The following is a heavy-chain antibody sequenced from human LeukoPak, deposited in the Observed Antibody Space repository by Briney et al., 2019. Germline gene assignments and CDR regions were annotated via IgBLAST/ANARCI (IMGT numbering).Heavy chain of an antibody. D-gene: IGHD2-15*01. CDR1: GFTVSSSY. CDR2: IYSAGGT. Sequence: PRGSLRLSCAASGFTVSSSYMSWVRQAPGKGLEWVSLIYSAGGTYYADSVKGRFTISRDNSKNTLYLQMNSLRAEDTAVYYCARKTPRFGDYDYWGQGTLVTVSS. V-gene: IGHV3-66*01. CDR3: ARKTPRFGDYDY. J-gene: IGHJ4*02.